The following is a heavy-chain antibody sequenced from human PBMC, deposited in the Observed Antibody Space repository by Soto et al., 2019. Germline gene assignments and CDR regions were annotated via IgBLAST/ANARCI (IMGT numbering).Heavy chain of an antibody. Sequence: GGSLRLSCAASGFTFSSYSMNWVRQAPGKGLEWVSSISSSSSYIYYADSVKGRFTISRDNAKNSLYLQMDSLRAEDTAVYYCAREGRPIVVVVAATHSNYGMDVWGQGTTVTVSS. CDR3: AREGRPIVVVVAATHSNYGMDV. CDR1: GFTFSSYS. D-gene: IGHD2-15*01. V-gene: IGHV3-21*01. CDR2: ISSSSSYI. J-gene: IGHJ6*02.